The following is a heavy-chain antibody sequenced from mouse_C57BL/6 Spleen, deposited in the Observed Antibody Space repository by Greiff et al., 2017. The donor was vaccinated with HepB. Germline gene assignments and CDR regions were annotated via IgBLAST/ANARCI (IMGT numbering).Heavy chain of an antibody. J-gene: IGHJ4*01. CDR2: ISSGSSTI. V-gene: IGHV5-17*01. D-gene: IGHD3-1*01. CDR3: ARTGVYYYAMDY. CDR1: GFTFSDYG. Sequence: EVMLVESGGGLVKPGGSLKLSCAASGFTFSDYGMHWVRQAPEKGLEWVAYISSGSSTIYYADTVKGRFTISRDNAKNTLFLQMTSLRSEDTAMYYCARTGVYYYAMDYWGQGTSVTVSS.